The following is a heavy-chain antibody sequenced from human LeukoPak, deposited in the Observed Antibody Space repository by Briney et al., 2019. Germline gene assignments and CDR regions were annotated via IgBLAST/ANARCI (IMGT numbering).Heavy chain of an antibody. Sequence: ASVKVSCKASGGTFSSYAISWVRQAPGQGLEWMGGIIPIFGTANYAQKFQGRVTITADESTSTAYMELSSLRSEDTAVYYCATDVSGSYWGYFDYWGQGTLVTVSS. J-gene: IGHJ4*02. CDR2: IIPIFGTA. D-gene: IGHD1-26*01. CDR3: ATDVSGSYWGYFDY. CDR1: GGTFSSYA. V-gene: IGHV1-69*13.